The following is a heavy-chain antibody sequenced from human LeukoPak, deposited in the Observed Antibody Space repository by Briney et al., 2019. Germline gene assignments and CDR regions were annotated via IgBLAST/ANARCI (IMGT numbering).Heavy chain of an antibody. Sequence: RGSQRLSCVVSGLDFNNHGVHWVRQAPGKGPEWVAYIGRDEGDEKFADSVRGRFTISRDNSKKTAYLDMRSLRDEGGDCYVCPRPPPSHVVIVLTRGDYWGQGTLVIVSS. J-gene: IGHJ4*02. CDR2: IGRDEGDE. V-gene: IGHV3-30*02. D-gene: IGHD2-21*01. CDR3: PRPPPSHVVIVLTRGDY. CDR1: GLDFNNHG.